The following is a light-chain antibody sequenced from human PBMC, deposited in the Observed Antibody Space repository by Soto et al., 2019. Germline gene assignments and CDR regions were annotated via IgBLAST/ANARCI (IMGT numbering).Light chain of an antibody. CDR2: EVS. CDR3: ISYTSSNTYV. J-gene: IGLJ1*01. Sequence: QSVLTQPASVSGSPGQSITIAFTGTSSDVGGYKYVSWYQQHPGKGPKLMIYEVSNRPSGVSDRFSGSKSGNTASLTISGLQAEDESDYYCISYTSSNTYVFGTGTKVTVL. CDR1: SSDVGGYKY. V-gene: IGLV2-14*01.